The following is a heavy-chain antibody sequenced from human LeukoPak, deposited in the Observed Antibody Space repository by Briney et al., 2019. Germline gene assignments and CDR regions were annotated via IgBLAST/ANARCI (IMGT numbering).Heavy chain of an antibody. D-gene: IGHD2-2*02. CDR2: FDPEEIET. V-gene: IGHV1-24*01. CDR3: ATTKATAAIERGEGTFEI. CDR1: GDTLSELS. J-gene: IGHJ3*02. Sequence: ASVKVSCKVHGDTLSELSIHWVRQVPGKGLEWMGGFDPEEIETVYGQRFQGRVTMTEDTSTDTVYMDLSSLRSDDTAFYYCATTKATAAIERGEGTFEIWGQGTMVIVSS.